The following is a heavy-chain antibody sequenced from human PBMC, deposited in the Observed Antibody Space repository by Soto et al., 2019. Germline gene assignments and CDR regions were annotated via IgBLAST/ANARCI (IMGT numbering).Heavy chain of an antibody. CDR2: INAGNGNT. CDR3: ARRKAGTTPWFDP. Sequence: QVQLVQSGAEVKKPGASVKVSCKASGYTFTSYAMHWVRQAPGQRLEWMGWINAGNGNTKYSQKFQGRVTITRDTSASTAYMELSSLRSEDTAVYYCARRKAGTTPWFDPWGQGTLVTVFS. V-gene: IGHV1-3*01. J-gene: IGHJ5*02. CDR1: GYTFTSYA. D-gene: IGHD6-13*01.